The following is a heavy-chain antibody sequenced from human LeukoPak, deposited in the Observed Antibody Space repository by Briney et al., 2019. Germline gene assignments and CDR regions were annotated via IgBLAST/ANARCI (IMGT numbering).Heavy chain of an antibody. V-gene: IGHV3-48*03. CDR1: GFTFSDYE. D-gene: IGHD2-15*01. CDR3: ARGPRDPTEYCSRGTCSPTYEV. CDR2: ISSSGRRI. Sequence: GGSLRLSCAASGFTFSDYEMDWVRQAPGKGLEWVSYISSSGRRIYYADSVKGRFTISRDNAKNSLYLQMNSLRVDDTAIYYCARGPRDPTEYCSRGTCSPTYEVWGQGTLVTVSS. J-gene: IGHJ4*02.